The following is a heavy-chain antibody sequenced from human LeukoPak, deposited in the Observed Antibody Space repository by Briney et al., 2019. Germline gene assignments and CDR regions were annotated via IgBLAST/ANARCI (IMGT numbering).Heavy chain of an antibody. CDR1: GYTFPGHH. CDR3: ARDGYGGNSFDY. CDR2: INPKNGGT. Sequence: ASVKVSCKASGYTFPGHHIHWVRQAPGQGLEWMGWINPKNGGTNYAQKFQGRVTMTRDTSINAAFMELSRLNSDDTAVYFCARDGYGGNSFDYWGQGTLVTVSS. V-gene: IGHV1-2*02. J-gene: IGHJ4*02. D-gene: IGHD4-23*01.